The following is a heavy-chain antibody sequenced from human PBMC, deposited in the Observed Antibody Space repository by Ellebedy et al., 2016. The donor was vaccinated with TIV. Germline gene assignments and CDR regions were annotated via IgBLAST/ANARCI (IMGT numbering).Heavy chain of an antibody. CDR3: ARDGSRYDFWSGHRRFDP. Sequence: ASVKVSXKASGYTFTNYGISWVRQAPGQGLEWMGWISGYTGKTNYAQRVQDRVTMTTDTSTNTAYMELRSLRSDDTAVYYCARDGSRYDFWSGHRRFDPWGQGTLVTVSS. J-gene: IGHJ5*02. V-gene: IGHV1-18*01. CDR2: ISGYTGKT. D-gene: IGHD3-3*01. CDR1: GYTFTNYG.